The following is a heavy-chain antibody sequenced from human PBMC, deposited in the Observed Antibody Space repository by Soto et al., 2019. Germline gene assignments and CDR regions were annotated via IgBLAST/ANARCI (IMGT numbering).Heavy chain of an antibody. J-gene: IGHJ2*01. Sequence: EVQLVESGGGLVQPGGSLRLSCAASGFTFSDYWMTWVRQAPGKGLERVANIKQDGSAKYYVDSVKGRFTISRDNANNALWLQMIGLRVDDTAVYYCVRVANRYFDLWGRGTLVAVSS. CDR3: VRVANRYFDL. V-gene: IGHV3-7*01. CDR1: GFTFSDYW. CDR2: IKQDGSAK.